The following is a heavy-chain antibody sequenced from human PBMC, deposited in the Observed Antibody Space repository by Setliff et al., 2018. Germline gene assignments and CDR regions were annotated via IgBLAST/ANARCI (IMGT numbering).Heavy chain of an antibody. CDR2: IKQDGSEK. CDR1: GFTFSSYW. CDR3: STRTVAARSLDT. Sequence: GESLRLSCAASGFTFSSYWMSWVRQAPGKGLEWVSNIKQDGSEKHYVDSVKGRFTISRDNAKNSLYLQLNSLRAEDTAVYYCSTRTVAARSLDTWGQGTLVTVSS. J-gene: IGHJ5*02. V-gene: IGHV3-7*01. D-gene: IGHD6-13*01.